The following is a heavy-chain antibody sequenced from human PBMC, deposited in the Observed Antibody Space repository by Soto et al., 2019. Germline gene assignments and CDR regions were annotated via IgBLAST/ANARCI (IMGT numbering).Heavy chain of an antibody. J-gene: IGHJ3*02. CDR2: IYPGDSDT. V-gene: IGHV5-51*01. D-gene: IGHD2-15*01. CDR1: GYSFTSYW. Sequence: LKISCKGSGYSFTSYWIGWVRQMPGKGLEWMGIIYPGDSDTRYSPSFQGQVTISADKSISTAYLQWSSLKASDTAMYYCARRYCSGGSCYSQYAFDIWGQGTMVTVSS. CDR3: ARRYCSGGSCYSQYAFDI.